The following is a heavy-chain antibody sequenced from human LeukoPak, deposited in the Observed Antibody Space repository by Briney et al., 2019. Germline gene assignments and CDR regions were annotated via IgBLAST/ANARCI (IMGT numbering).Heavy chain of an antibody. J-gene: IGHJ4*02. D-gene: IGHD3-9*01. CDR1: GYRFTSYW. V-gene: IGHV5-51*01. CDR2: VYPADSRA. Sequence: LGESLKISCKGSGYRFTSYWIGWVRQMPGKGLEWMGIVYPADSRAGYSPSFRGQVTISVDKSINTAYLQWSSLKASDTAIYYCARHDWLPDYWGQGTLVTVSS. CDR3: ARHDWLPDY.